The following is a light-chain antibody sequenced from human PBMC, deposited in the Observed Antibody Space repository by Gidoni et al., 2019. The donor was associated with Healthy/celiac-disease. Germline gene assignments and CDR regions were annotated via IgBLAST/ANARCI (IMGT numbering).Light chain of an antibody. V-gene: IGKV3-20*01. CDR2: GAS. CDR1: QSVSSSY. Sequence: ENVLTQYPVTLSLAAGERATLSCRASQSVSSSYLAWYQQTHGHAPRLLISGASSSATGIPDRFSGSGSGTDFTLTISRLEPEDFAVYYCQQYGSSPFTFXPXTNVDIK. CDR3: QQYGSSPFT. J-gene: IGKJ3*01.